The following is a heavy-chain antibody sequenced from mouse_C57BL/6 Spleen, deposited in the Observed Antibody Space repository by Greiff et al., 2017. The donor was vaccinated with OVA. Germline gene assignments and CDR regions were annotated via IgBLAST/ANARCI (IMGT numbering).Heavy chain of an antibody. J-gene: IGHJ3*01. CDR3: ARGDYDYDRMAY. D-gene: IGHD2-4*01. V-gene: IGHV1-64*01. CDR2: IHPNSGST. CDR1: GYTFTSYW. Sequence: QVQLKQPGAELVKPGASVKLSCKASGYTFTSYWMHWVKQRPGQGLEWIGMIHPNSGSTNYNEKFKSKATLTVDKSSSTAYMQLSSLTSEDSAVYYCARGDYDYDRMAYWGQGTLVTVSA.